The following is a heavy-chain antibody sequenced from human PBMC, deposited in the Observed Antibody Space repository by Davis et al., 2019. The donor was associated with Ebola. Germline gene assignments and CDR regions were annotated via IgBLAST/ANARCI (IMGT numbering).Heavy chain of an antibody. CDR3: ARMKVLLWFGTLDY. CDR2: IYHSGST. Sequence: SETLSLTCAVSGGSISSSNWWSWVRQPPGKGLEWIGEIYHSGSTNYNPSLKSRVTISVDTSKNQFSLKLSSVTAADTAVYYCARMKVLLWFGTLDYWGQGTLVTVSS. V-gene: IGHV4-4*02. CDR1: GGSISSSNW. D-gene: IGHD3-10*01. J-gene: IGHJ4*02.